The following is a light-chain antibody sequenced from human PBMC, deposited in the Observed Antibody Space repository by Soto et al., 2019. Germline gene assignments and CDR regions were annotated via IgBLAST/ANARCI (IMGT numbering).Light chain of an antibody. J-gene: IGKJ1*01. CDR2: GAS. CDR3: QQFGTSPKT. V-gene: IGKV3-20*01. CDR1: QSVSNNY. Sequence: EIVLPQSPGTLSLSPGDRATLACRASQSVSNNYVAWYQQKPGQAPRLLIYGASSRATGIPDRFSGSGSGTDFTLTISRLEPDDFAVYYCQQFGTSPKTFGQGTKVDIK.